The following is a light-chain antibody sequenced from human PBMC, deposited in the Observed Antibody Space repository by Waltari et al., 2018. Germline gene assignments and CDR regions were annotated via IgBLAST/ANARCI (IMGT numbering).Light chain of an antibody. CDR3: QAWDTNTWV. CDR1: DLGSQY. CDR2: RDV. V-gene: IGLV3-1*01. Sequence: LTPPPSVSVSQGHTAYITSSGPDLGSQYVSWYQPRPGRPPILLIYRDVKRPSGIPERCSGSNSENTATLTITGAQALDEAAYFCQAWDTNTWVFGGGTNVTVL. J-gene: IGLJ3*02.